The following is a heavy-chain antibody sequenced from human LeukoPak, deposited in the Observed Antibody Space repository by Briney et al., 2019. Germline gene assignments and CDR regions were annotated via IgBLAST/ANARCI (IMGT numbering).Heavy chain of an antibody. CDR1: GYSFTSYW. J-gene: IGHJ4*02. V-gene: IGHV5-51*01. D-gene: IGHD6-13*01. CDR3: ARHRSSSWLYFDY. Sequence: GESLKISCKGSGYSFTSYWIGWVRQMPGKGLGWVWIIYPGDSDTIYSPSFECQVTISADNSISTAYLQWSSLKATDTDMYSCARHRSSSWLYFDYWGQGTLVTVSS. CDR2: IYPGDSDT.